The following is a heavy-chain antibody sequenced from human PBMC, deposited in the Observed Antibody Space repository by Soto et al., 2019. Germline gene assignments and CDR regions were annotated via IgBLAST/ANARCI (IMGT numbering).Heavy chain of an antibody. CDR3: ARVAGIAAAGTGFDY. Sequence: SETLSLTCAVYGGSFSGYYWSWIRQPPGKGLEWIGEINHSGSTNYNPSLKSRVTISVDTSKNQFSLKLSSVTAADTAVYYCARVAGIAAAGTGFDYWGQGTLVTVSS. V-gene: IGHV4-34*01. D-gene: IGHD6-13*01. J-gene: IGHJ4*02. CDR1: GGSFSGYY. CDR2: INHSGST.